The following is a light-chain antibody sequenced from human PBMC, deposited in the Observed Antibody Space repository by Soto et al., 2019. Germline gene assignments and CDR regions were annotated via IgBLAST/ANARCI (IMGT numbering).Light chain of an antibody. CDR3: QQYGSSPCT. CDR2: GAS. J-gene: IGKJ1*01. Sequence: EIVLTQSPGTLSLSPGERATLSCRASQSVSSSFLAWYQQKPGQAPRLLIYGASSRAAGIPGRFSGSGSGTDFTLTISRLEPEEFAVYYWQQYGSSPCTFGQGTKVEIK. V-gene: IGKV3-20*01. CDR1: QSVSSSF.